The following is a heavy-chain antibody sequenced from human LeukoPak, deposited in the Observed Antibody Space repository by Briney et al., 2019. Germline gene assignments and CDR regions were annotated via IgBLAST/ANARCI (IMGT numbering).Heavy chain of an antibody. Sequence: SDPTLVKPTQTLTLTCTFSGFSLSTTGVAVGWIRQPPGKALEWLAVIYWDDDKRYSPSLKSRLTITKDTSKNQVVLTMANMDPVDTATYYCALKAMDIGVYYFDYWGQGTLVTVSS. J-gene: IGHJ4*02. D-gene: IGHD3-10*01. CDR3: ALKAMDIGVYYFDY. CDR2: IYWDDDK. CDR1: GFSLSTTGVA. V-gene: IGHV2-5*02.